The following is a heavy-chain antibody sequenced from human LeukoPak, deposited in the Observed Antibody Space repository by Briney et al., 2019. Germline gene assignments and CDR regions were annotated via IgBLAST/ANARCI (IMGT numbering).Heavy chain of an antibody. D-gene: IGHD2-21*02. V-gene: IGHV4-39*07. J-gene: IGHJ3*02. CDR3: AREMIPSAYCGGDCYAFDI. Sequence: PSETLSLTCTVSGGSISSSSYYWGWIRQPPGKGLEWIGSIYYSGSTYYNPSLKSRVTISVDTSKNQFSLKLSSVTAADTAVYYCAREMIPSAYCGGDCYAFDIWGQGTMVTVSS. CDR2: IYYSGST. CDR1: GGSISSSSYY.